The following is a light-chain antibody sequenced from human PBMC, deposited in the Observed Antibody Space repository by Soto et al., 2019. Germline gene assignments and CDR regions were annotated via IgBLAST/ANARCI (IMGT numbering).Light chain of an antibody. CDR1: SSDVGGYNF. CDR3: CSYARNRLYV. V-gene: IGLV2-14*01. CDR2: EVT. J-gene: IGLJ1*01. Sequence: QSVLTQPASVSGSPGQSITISCTGTSSDVGGYNFVSWYQQKPGKAPKLLIYEVTHRPSGISDRFSGSKSGNTASLTISGLQSEDEASYYCCSYARNRLYVFXSGTKVTVL.